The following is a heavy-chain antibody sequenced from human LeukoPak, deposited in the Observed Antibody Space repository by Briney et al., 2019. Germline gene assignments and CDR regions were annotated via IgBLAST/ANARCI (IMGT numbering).Heavy chain of an antibody. CDR1: GYTFTGYY. V-gene: IGHV1-2*06. CDR3: ARGIPSGVGATTYYFDY. J-gene: IGHJ4*02. Sequence: ASVKVSCKASGYTFTGYYMHWVRQAPGQGLEWMGRINPKSGGTTYAQKFQGRVTMTRDTSSSTGHMELSRLSSDDTAVYYCARGIPSGVGATTYYFDYWGQGTLVTVSS. D-gene: IGHD1-26*01. CDR2: INPKSGGT.